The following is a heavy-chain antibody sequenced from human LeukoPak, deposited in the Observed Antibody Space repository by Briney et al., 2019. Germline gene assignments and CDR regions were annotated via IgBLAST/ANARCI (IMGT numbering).Heavy chain of an antibody. V-gene: IGHV3-21*01. CDR1: GFTFSSYS. D-gene: IGHD1-26*01. J-gene: IGHJ4*02. Sequence: GGSLRLSCAASGFTFSSYSMNWVRQAPGKGLEWVASISTRTTYINYADSVKGRFTISRDNAKNSMYLQMNSLRAEDTAVYYCAREVAADFDYWGQGTLVTVSS. CDR3: AREVAADFDY. CDR2: ISTRTTYI.